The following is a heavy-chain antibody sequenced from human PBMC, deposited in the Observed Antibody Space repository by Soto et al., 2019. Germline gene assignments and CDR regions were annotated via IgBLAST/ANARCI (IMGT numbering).Heavy chain of an antibody. CDR1: GFTFNDFE. Sequence: EVQLLESGGGLVQPGGSLRLSCGVSGFTFNDFEMNWVRQAPGKGLEWLAYIDGSGTTKKYADSVRGRFTISRDTPNNSLFLQMRSLIAADTAIDYCARGFGRFTYWGQGTLVSVSS. V-gene: IGHV3-48*03. J-gene: IGHJ4*02. CDR2: IDGSGTTK. CDR3: ARGFGRFTY. D-gene: IGHD3-10*01.